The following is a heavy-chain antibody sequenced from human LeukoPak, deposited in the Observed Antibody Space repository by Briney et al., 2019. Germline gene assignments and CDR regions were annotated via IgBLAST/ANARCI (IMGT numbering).Heavy chain of an antibody. J-gene: IGHJ4*02. Sequence: PSETLSLTCAVYGGSFSGYYWSWIRQPPGKGLEWIGEINHSGSTNYNPSLKSRVTISVDTSKNQFSLKLSSVTAADTAVYYCARDRYCSGGSCETVFDYWGQGTLVTVSS. CDR2: INHSGST. D-gene: IGHD2-15*01. CDR3: ARDRYCSGGSCETVFDY. V-gene: IGHV4-34*01. CDR1: GGSFSGYY.